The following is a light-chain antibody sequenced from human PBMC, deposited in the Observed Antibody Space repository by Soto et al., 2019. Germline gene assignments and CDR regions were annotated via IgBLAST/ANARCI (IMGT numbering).Light chain of an antibody. J-gene: IGKJ3*01. Sequence: EIVLTQSPGTQSLSPGERATLSCRASQSVSHNYLAWYQQKPGHAPRLLIYGVSSRATGIPDRFSGSGSGTDFTLTISRLEPEDFAVYYCQHYSYSRYFSFGPGTKVEIK. CDR1: QSVSHNY. CDR3: QHYSYSRYFS. V-gene: IGKV3-20*01. CDR2: GVS.